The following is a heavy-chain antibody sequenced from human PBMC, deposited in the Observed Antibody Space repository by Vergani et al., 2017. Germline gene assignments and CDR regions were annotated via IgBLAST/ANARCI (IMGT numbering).Heavy chain of an antibody. CDR3: VGDRGLXAGGRCYTEAWDY. CDR1: GFALNRHA. D-gene: IGHD2-2*02. CDR2: ISFDGTNE. Sequence: QVQLVESGGGVVQPGTSLILSCVVSGFALNRHAMYWVRQAPGKGLEWVVGISFDGTNEYYPDLVKGRFTISRDIAKNTLYLQVRSLRLEDTGVYHCVGDRGLXAGGRCYTEAWDYWGQGTPVTVSS. J-gene: IGHJ4*02. V-gene: IGHV3-30-3*01.